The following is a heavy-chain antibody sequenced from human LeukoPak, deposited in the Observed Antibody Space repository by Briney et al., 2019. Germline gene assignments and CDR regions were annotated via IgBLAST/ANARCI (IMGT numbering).Heavy chain of an antibody. CDR2: ISGSGGST. Sequence: GGSLRLSCAASGFTFSSYAMSWVRQAPGKGLEWVSAISGSGGSTYYADSVKGRFTISRDNSKNTLYLQMNSLRAEDTAVYYCAKVRDPYYYGSGSYYNALDYWGQGILVTVSS. D-gene: IGHD3-10*01. CDR3: AKVRDPYYYGSGSYYNALDY. J-gene: IGHJ4*02. V-gene: IGHV3-23*01. CDR1: GFTFSSYA.